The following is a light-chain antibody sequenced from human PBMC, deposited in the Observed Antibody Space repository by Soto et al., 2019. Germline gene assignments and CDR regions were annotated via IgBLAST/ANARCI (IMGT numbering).Light chain of an antibody. Sequence: EIRVSLSPSSVSATLEDRVIITCRAGQSISSYLNWYQQKPGKAPKLLIYAASSLQSGVPSRFSGSGSGTDFTLTISSLQPEDFATYYCQQSYSTPWPFGQVTKV. CDR1: QSISSY. J-gene: IGKJ1*01. CDR3: QQSYSTPWP. V-gene: IGKV1-39*01. CDR2: AAS.